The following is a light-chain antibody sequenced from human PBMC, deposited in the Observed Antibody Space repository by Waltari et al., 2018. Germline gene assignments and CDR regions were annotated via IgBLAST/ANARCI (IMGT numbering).Light chain of an antibody. J-gene: IGLJ1*01. CDR1: SRDVGSYNL. Sequence: QSALTQPASVSGSPGQSITISCTGTSRDVGSYNLVSWYQQHPGKAPKLMIYEGSKRPSGVSNRFSGSKSGNTASLTISGLQAEDEADYYCSSYAGSSTFVFGTGTKVTVL. CDR2: EGS. CDR3: SSYAGSSTFV. V-gene: IGLV2-23*03.